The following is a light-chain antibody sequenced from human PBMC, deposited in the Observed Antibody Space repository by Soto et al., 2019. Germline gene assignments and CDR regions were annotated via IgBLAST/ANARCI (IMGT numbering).Light chain of an antibody. CDR1: QSFLAL. V-gene: IGKV3-11*01. CDR3: QQRHMWRIT. J-gene: IGKJ5*01. Sequence: EVVLAQFPLTLSLSQGERATLSSRASQSFLALLAWYQQKHGQAPSYLIYDAYSSATGVPRRISGSAFRVDFTLTISRLEPEGAAVYYCQQRHMWRITLGEGTRLEI. CDR2: DAY.